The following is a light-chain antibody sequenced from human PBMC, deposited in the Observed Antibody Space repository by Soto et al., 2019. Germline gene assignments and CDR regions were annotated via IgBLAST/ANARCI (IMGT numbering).Light chain of an antibody. CDR1: SSNIGTNA. CDR3: AAWDDSLNGYV. J-gene: IGLJ1*01. V-gene: IGLV1-44*01. CDR2: NNN. Sequence: QSVLTRPPSASGTPGQRVTISCSGGSSNIGTNAVNWYQQLPGTAPKLLIYNNNQRPSGVPDRFSGSKSGTSASLAISGLQSEDEADYYCAAWDDSLNGYVFGTGTNVTVL.